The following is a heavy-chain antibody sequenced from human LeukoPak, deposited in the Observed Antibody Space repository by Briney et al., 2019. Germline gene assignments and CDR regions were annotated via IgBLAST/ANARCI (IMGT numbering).Heavy chain of an antibody. CDR3: ARVAGIAARRDFDY. D-gene: IGHD6-6*01. J-gene: IGHJ4*02. CDR1: GDSVSRNSVA. V-gene: IGHV6-1*01. CDR2: TYYRSKWYN. Sequence: SQTLSLTCAISGDSVSRNSVAWNWIRQSPSRGLEWLGRTYYRSKWYNDYAVSVKSRITINPDTSKNQFSLQLNSVTPEDTAVYYCARVAGIAARRDFDYWGQGTLVTVSS.